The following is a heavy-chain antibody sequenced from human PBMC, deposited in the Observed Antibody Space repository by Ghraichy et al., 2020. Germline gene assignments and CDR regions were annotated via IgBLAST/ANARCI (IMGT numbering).Heavy chain of an antibody. CDR2: IWYDGRSE. CDR3: TRGLDYMDV. J-gene: IGHJ6*03. CDR1: GFSFGAYG. Sequence: GGSLRLSCEASGFSFGAYGVHWVRQAPGKGLEWVAFIWYDGRSENYADSVKGRFTISRDNSKNTLYLQMNSLRGDDTAVYYCTRGLDYMDVWGKGTTVTVS. V-gene: IGHV3-33*08.